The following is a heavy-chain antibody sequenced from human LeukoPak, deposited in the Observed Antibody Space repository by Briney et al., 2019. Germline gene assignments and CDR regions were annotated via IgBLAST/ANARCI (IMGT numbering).Heavy chain of an antibody. CDR1: GYTFTGYY. D-gene: IGHD6-19*01. CDR3: ARDSGLYSSGWYDY. J-gene: IGHJ4*02. V-gene: IGHV1-2*04. Sequence: ASVKVSCKASGYTFTGYYMHWVRQAPGQGLEWMGWINPNSSGTNYAQKFQGWVTMTRDTSISTAYMELSRLRSDDTAVYYCARDSGLYSSGWYDYWGQGTLVTVSS. CDR2: INPNSSGT.